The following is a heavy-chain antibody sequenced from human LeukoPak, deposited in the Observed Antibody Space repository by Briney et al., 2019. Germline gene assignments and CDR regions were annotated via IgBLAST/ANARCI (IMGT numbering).Heavy chain of an antibody. V-gene: IGHV1-69*05. CDR1: GGTFSSYA. J-gene: IGHJ4*02. CDR2: IIPIFGTA. CDR3: ARGRVTYYYDSSGYYYFDY. Sequence: SVKVSCKASGGTFSSYAISWVRQAPGQGLEWMGGIIPIFGTASYAQKLQGRVTMTTDTSTSTAYMELRSLRSDDTAVYYCARGRVTYYYDSSGYYYFDYWGQGTLVTVSS. D-gene: IGHD3-22*01.